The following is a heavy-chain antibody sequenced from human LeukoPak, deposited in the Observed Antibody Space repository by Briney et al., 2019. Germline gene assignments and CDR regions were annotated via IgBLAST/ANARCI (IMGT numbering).Heavy chain of an antibody. D-gene: IGHD3-22*01. Sequence: SETLSLTCTVSGGSISSSSYYWGWIRQPPGKGLEWIGSIYYSGSTYYNPSLKSRVTISVDTSKNQFSLELSSVTAADTAVYYCARLDYYDSSGYPWGQGTLVTVSS. J-gene: IGHJ5*02. CDR3: ARLDYYDSSGYP. CDR1: GGSISSSSYY. V-gene: IGHV4-39*01. CDR2: IYYSGST.